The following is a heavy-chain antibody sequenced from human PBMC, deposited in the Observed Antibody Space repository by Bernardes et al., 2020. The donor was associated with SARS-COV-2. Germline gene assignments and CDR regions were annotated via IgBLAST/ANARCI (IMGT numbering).Heavy chain of an antibody. CDR3: ARDRGGGGVDP. V-gene: IGHV1-2*02. Sequence: SVKVSCKASGYTLSGYYMNWVRQAPGQGLEWMGWINFNSGGANYAPNFQGRVTMTRDTSITTVYMELNRLTSDDTAIYYCARDRGGGGVDPWGQGTLVTVSS. J-gene: IGHJ5*02. CDR2: INFNSGGA. D-gene: IGHD3-10*01. CDR1: GYTLSGYY.